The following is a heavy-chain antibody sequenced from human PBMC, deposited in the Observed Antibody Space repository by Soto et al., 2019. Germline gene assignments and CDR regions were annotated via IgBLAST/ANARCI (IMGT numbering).Heavy chain of an antibody. V-gene: IGHV1-2*04. CDR1: RYTFTGYY. CDR2: SNPNSGGT. D-gene: IGHD3-3*01. CDR3: ASAYDFWSGYSQYNWFDP. Sequence: GASVQVSCMASRYTFTGYYMHGVGQAPRQELEWMGWSNPNSGGTNYAQKFQGWGTMTRETSISTAYMERSRLRSDDTAVYYCASAYDFWSGYSQYNWFDPWGQGTLVTVSS. J-gene: IGHJ5*02.